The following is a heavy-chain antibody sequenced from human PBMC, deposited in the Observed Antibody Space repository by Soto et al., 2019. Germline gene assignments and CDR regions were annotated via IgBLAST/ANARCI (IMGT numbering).Heavy chain of an antibody. J-gene: IGHJ6*02. CDR3: ARRIKYYYAMDV. V-gene: IGHV4-59*08. D-gene: IGHD2-15*01. CDR2: ISDSGRT. Sequence: QVQLQESGPGLVKPSETLSLTCTVSGGSISSYYWSWIRQPPGKGLEWIGYISDSGRTNYNPSLKSRVTISVDTSNNQFSLKLSSVTAADTAVYYCARRIKYYYAMDVWGQGTTVTVSS. CDR1: GGSISSYY.